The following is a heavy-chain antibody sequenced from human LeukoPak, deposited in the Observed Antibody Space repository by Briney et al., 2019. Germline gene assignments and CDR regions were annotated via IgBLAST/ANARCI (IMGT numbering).Heavy chain of an antibody. CDR2: IYTSGST. CDR1: GGSISSGSYY. Sequence: SETLSLTCTVSGGSISSGSYYWRWIRQPAGKGLEWIGRIYTSGSTNYNPSLKSRVTISVDTSKNQFSLKLSSVTAADTAVYYCARESVGATRRGFVDYWGQGTLVTVSS. V-gene: IGHV4-61*02. CDR3: ARESVGATRRGFVDY. J-gene: IGHJ4*02. D-gene: IGHD1-26*01.